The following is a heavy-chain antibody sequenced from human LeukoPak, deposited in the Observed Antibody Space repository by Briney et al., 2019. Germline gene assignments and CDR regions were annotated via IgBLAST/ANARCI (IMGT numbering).Heavy chain of an antibody. Sequence: GRSLRLSCAASGFTFSGYWMTWVRQAPGKGLEWVANIKEDGSEKYYVDSVKGRFTISRDNGENLLFLQMSSLRGEDTAVYYCARENFDPWGQGTQVTVSS. V-gene: IGHV3-7*01. CDR2: IKEDGSEK. CDR3: ARENFDP. CDR1: GFTFSGYW. J-gene: IGHJ5*02.